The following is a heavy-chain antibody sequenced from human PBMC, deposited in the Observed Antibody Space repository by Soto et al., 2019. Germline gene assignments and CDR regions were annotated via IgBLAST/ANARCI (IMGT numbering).Heavy chain of an antibody. J-gene: IGHJ3*02. Sequence: SETLSLTCAVSGGYISCGYYSWSWIRQPPGKGLEWIGFIYNSGSTYYNSSLKSRVTISVDRSKNHFFLNLTSVTAEETAVYYCATYRKFFQIWGQGTKVTVSS. CDR2: IYNSGST. CDR3: ATYRKFFQI. V-gene: IGHV4-30-2*01. CDR1: GGYISCGYYS.